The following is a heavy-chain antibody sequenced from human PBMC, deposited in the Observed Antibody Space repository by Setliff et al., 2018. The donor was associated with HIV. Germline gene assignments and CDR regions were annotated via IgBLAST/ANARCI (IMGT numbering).Heavy chain of an antibody. CDR1: GFTFSSYS. CDR2: ISSSSSTI. J-gene: IGHJ6*03. Sequence: SGGSLRLSCAASGFTFSSYSMNWVRRAPGKGLEWVSYISSSSSTIYYADSVKGRFTISRDNAKNSLYLQMNSLRAEDTAVYYCARRTTGYMDVWGKGTTVTVSS. CDR3: ARRTTGYMDV. D-gene: IGHD1-7*01. V-gene: IGHV3-48*01.